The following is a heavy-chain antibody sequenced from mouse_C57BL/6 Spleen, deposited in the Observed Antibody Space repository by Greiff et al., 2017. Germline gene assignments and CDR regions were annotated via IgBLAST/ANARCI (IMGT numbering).Heavy chain of an antibody. CDR2: IHPNRGST. CDR3: APSSYDYEEFDY. V-gene: IGHV1-64*01. Sequence: QVQLQQPGAELVKPGASVKLSCKASGYTFTSYWMHWVKQRPGQGLEWIGMIHPNRGSTNYNEKFKSKATLTVDKSSSTAYMQLSSLTSEDSAVYYCAPSSYDYEEFDYWGQGTTLTVSS. J-gene: IGHJ2*01. CDR1: GYTFTSYW. D-gene: IGHD2-4*01.